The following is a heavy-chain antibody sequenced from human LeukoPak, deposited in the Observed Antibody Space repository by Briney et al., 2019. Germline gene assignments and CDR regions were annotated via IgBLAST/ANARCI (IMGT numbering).Heavy chain of an antibody. CDR2: ISGSGSST. CDR1: RFTFRSMH. D-gene: IGHD3-9*01. CDR3: ARALTYYDISSAFDI. V-gene: IGHV3-21*01. J-gene: IGHJ3*02. Sequence: SGGSLRLYCAASRFTFRSMHRLRLAPAQGKGLEWVSAISGSGSSTYYADPVKGRFTISRDNAKNSLYLQMNSLRAEDTAVYYCARALTYYDISSAFDIWGQGTMVTVSS.